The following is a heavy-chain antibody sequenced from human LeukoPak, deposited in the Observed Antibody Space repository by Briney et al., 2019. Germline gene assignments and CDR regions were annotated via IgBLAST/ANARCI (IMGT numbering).Heavy chain of an antibody. CDR2: LHYSGTPP. CDR1: GASISSGRYY. CDR3: AAGGDSAKAGY. D-gene: IGHD3-16*01. V-gene: IGHV4-39*01. Sequence: PSETLSLTCAVSGASISSGRYYWGWFRQPPGQGLEWIGTLHYSGTPPFYNPSLESRVTILADTSKNQFSLKLSSVTAADTALYYCAAGGDSAKAGYWGQGTLVAVSS. J-gene: IGHJ4*02.